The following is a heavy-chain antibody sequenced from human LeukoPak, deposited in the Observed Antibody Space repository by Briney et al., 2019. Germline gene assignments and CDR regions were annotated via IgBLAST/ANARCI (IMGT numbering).Heavy chain of an antibody. J-gene: IGHJ5*02. CDR2: INPNSGGT. CDR1: GYTFTGYY. Sequence: ASVKVSCKASGYTFTGYYMHWVRQAPGQGLEWMGWINPNSGGTNYAQKFQGRVTMTRDTSISTAYMELSRLRSDDTAVYYCARDTHYYDSSGYPNWFGPWGQGTLVTVSS. V-gene: IGHV1-2*02. D-gene: IGHD3-22*01. CDR3: ARDTHYYDSSGYPNWFGP.